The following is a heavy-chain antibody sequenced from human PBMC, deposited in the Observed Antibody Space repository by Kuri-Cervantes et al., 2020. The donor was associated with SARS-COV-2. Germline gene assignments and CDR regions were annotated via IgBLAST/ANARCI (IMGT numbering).Heavy chain of an antibody. Sequence: ETLSLTCAASGFTFSSYAMSWVRQAPGKGLEWVSAISGSGGSTYYADSVKGRFIISRDNAKNSLYLQMNSLRVEDTALYYCARAYGDYVFREGLDSWGQGTLVTVSS. J-gene: IGHJ4*02. V-gene: IGHV3-23*01. D-gene: IGHD4-17*01. CDR3: ARAYGDYVFREGLDS. CDR2: ISGSGGST. CDR1: GFTFSSYA.